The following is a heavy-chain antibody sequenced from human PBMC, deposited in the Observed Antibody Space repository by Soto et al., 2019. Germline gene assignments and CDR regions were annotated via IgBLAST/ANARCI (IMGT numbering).Heavy chain of an antibody. CDR3: ARVNGPNYFDY. Sequence: EVQLVESGGGLVKPGGSLRLSCAASGFTFSSYSMNWVRQAPGKGLEWVSFISSSSSYIYYADSVKGRFTISRDDAENSLHLQMNSLRAEDPAVYYCARVNGPNYFDYWGQGTLVTVSS. D-gene: IGHD2-8*01. J-gene: IGHJ4*02. CDR2: ISSSSSYI. V-gene: IGHV3-21*01. CDR1: GFTFSSYS.